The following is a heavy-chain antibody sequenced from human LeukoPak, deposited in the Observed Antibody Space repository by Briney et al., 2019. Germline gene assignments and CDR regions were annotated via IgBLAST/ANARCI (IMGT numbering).Heavy chain of an antibody. J-gene: IGHJ6*02. CDR2: IYSGGST. D-gene: IGHD3-10*01. V-gene: IGHV3-66*02. Sequence: GGSLRLSCAASAFTLSSNYMSWVRQAPGKGLEWASVIYSGGSTYYADSVKGRFTISRDNSKNTLYLQMNSLRAEDTAVYYCARDRTMVRGVIAGYYYGMDVWGQGTTVTVSS. CDR1: AFTLSSNY. CDR3: ARDRTMVRGVIAGYYYGMDV.